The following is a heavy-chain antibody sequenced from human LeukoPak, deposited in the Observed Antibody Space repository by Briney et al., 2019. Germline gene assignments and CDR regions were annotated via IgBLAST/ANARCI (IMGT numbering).Heavy chain of an antibody. Sequence: GGSLRLSCAASGFTFSSYWMNWVRQAPGKGLVWVSRIRPDGSSMSYADSVQGRFTISRDNAKNTLYLQMNSLRAEDTAVYYCATLYGGSTDYWGQGTLVTVSS. CDR2: IRPDGSSM. J-gene: IGHJ4*02. CDR1: GFTFSSYW. V-gene: IGHV3-74*01. D-gene: IGHD5-12*01. CDR3: ATLYGGSTDY.